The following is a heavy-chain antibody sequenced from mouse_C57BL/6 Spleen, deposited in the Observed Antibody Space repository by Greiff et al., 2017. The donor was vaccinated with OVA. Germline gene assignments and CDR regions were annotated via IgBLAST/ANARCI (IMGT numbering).Heavy chain of an antibody. Sequence: QVQLQQPGAELVKPGASVKLSCKASGYTFTSYWMHWVKQRPGQGLEWIGMIHPNSGSTNYNEKFKSKATLTVDKSSSTAYMQLSSLTAEDSAVYYCAGYGSSYAMDYWGQGTSVTVSS. CDR3: AGYGSSYAMDY. CDR1: GYTFTSYW. CDR2: IHPNSGST. D-gene: IGHD1-1*01. J-gene: IGHJ4*01. V-gene: IGHV1-64*01.